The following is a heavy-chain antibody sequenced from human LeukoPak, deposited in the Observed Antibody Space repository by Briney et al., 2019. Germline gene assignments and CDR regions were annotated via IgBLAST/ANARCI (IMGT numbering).Heavy chain of an antibody. Sequence: SETLSLTCAAYGGSFSGYYWSWFRQPPGKGLEWLGEINHVGTTNYNPSLKSRVTISVDTSKNQFSLKLSSVTAADTAVYYCARGHWQWLAVGPFDYWGQGTLVTVSS. CDR3: ARGHWQWLAVGPFDY. J-gene: IGHJ4*02. CDR1: GGSFSGYY. V-gene: IGHV4-34*01. CDR2: INHVGTT. D-gene: IGHD6-19*01.